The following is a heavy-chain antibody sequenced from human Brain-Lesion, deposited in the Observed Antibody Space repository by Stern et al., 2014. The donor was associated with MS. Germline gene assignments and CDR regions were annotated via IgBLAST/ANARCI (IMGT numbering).Heavy chain of an antibody. CDR2: SDHSGST. CDR1: GGSISSSNW. V-gene: IGHV4-4*02. D-gene: IGHD6-13*01. CDR3: ARFPASRPHVFDS. Sequence: QVQLVQSGPGLVKPSGTLYLTCAVSGGSISSSNWWSWVRQSPGKGLEWIGESDHSGSTIYNPSLKSRVTVSVDKSTNPVSPNPSSVPAADTAVYFCARFPASRPHVFDSWGQGTLVTVSS. J-gene: IGHJ4*02.